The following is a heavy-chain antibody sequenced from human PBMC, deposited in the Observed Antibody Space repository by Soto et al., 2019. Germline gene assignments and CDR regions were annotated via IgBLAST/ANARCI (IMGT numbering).Heavy chain of an antibody. V-gene: IGHV1-18*01. D-gene: IGHD2-2*01. CDR3: ARDQGYCSSTSCYAQGRYYYYYMDV. CDR1: GYTFTSYG. CDR2: ISAYNGNT. Sequence: QVQLVQSGAEVKKPGASVKVSCKASGYTFTSYGISWVRQAPGQGLEWMGWISAYNGNTNYAQKLQGRVTMTTDTSTSTAYMELRSLRSDDTAVYYCARDQGYCSSTSCYAQGRYYYYYMDVRGKGTTVTVSS. J-gene: IGHJ6*03.